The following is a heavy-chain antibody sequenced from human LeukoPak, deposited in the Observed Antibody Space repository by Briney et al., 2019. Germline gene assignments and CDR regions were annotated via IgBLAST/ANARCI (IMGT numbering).Heavy chain of an antibody. D-gene: IGHD5-18*01. CDR2: IRQDGSNK. V-gene: IGHV3-7*01. CDR3: ARHFGYCFDY. Sequence: GGSLRLSCAAAGFTFSSYWMTWVRQAPGKGLEWVANIRQDGSNKYYVVSVKARFTISRDNAKNSLFLQVTSPRAEDTAVYYCARHFGYCFDYWGQGTLVTVSS. CDR1: GFTFSSYW. J-gene: IGHJ4*02.